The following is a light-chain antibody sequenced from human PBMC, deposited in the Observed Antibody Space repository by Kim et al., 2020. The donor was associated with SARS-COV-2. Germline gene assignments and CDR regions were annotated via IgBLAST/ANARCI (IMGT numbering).Light chain of an antibody. CDR1: SNIVGNQG. CDR2: RNN. J-gene: IGLJ2*01. V-gene: IGLV10-54*02. Sequence: QAGLTQPPSVSKGLRQTATLTCTGNSNIVGNQGAAWLQQHQGHPPKLLSYRNNNRPSGISERFSASRSGNTASLTITGLQPEDEADYYCSALDSSLSGCFGGGTKLTVL. CDR3: SALDSSLSGC.